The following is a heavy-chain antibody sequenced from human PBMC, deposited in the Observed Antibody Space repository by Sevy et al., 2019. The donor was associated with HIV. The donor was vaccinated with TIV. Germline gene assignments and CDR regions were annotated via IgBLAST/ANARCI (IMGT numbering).Heavy chain of an antibody. V-gene: IGHV1-46*01. CDR1: GYTFTSYY. Sequence: ASVKVSCKASGYTFTSYYMYWVRQAPGQGLEWMGIINPSGGSTSYAQKFQGRVTMTRDTSTSTVYMELSSLRSEDTAVYYCARDLVVVVPAAMFGMDVWGQGTTVTVSS. J-gene: IGHJ6*02. CDR3: ARDLVVVVPAAMFGMDV. CDR2: INPSGGST. D-gene: IGHD2-2*01.